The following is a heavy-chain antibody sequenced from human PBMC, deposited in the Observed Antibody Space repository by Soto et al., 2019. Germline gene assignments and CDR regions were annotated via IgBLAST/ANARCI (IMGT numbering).Heavy chain of an antibody. Sequence: DVQLLESGGGLVQPGGSLRLSCAASGFTFNSYAMTWVRQAAGKRLEWVSAISGGGDTTSYADSVKGRFTVSRDGSKNTLYLQMSSLRAEETALYYCAKGRGGSGSLTPRVDFWGQGTLVTVSS. D-gene: IGHD3-10*01. CDR2: ISGGGDTT. CDR3: AKGRGGSGSLTPRVDF. V-gene: IGHV3-23*01. CDR1: GFTFNSYA. J-gene: IGHJ4*02.